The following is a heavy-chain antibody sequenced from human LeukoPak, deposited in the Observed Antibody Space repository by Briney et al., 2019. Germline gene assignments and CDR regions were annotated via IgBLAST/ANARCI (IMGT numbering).Heavy chain of an antibody. Sequence: GASLRLSCAASGFTFSSYAMSWVRQAPGKGLEWVSAISGSGGSTYYADSVKGRFTISRDNSKNTLYLQMNSLRAEDTAVYHCAKALSTTVTKWRYYYGMDVWGQGTTVTVSS. CDR2: ISGSGGST. CDR3: AKALSTTVTKWRYYYGMDV. D-gene: IGHD4-17*01. V-gene: IGHV3-23*01. J-gene: IGHJ6*02. CDR1: GFTFSSYA.